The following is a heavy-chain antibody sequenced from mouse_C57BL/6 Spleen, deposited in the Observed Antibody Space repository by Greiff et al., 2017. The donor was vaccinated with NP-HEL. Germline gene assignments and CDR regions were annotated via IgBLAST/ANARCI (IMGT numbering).Heavy chain of an antibody. V-gene: IGHV1-82*01. D-gene: IGHD3-2*02. CDR2: IYPGDGDT. CDR3: ARERQIRPSYYFDY. CDR1: GYAFSSSW. Sequence: QVQLQQSGPELVKPGASVKISCKASGYAFSSSWMNWVKQRPGKGLEWIGRIYPGDGDTNYNGKFKGKATLTADKSSSTAYMQLSSLTSEDSAVYFCARERQIRPSYYFDYWGQGTTLTVSS. J-gene: IGHJ2*01.